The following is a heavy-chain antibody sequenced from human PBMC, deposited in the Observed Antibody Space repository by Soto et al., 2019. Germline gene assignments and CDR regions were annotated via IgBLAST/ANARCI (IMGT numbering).Heavy chain of an antibody. D-gene: IGHD1-26*01. Sequence: QVQLQESGPGLVKPSQTLSLTCTVSGGSISSGGYYWSWIRQHPGKGLEWIGYIYYSGSTYYNPALKSRVTISVDTSKSQFSLKLSSVTAADTAVYYCAREGGIVGATAADYWGQGTLVTVSS. V-gene: IGHV4-31*03. CDR1: GGSISSGGYY. J-gene: IGHJ4*02. CDR3: AREGGIVGATAADY. CDR2: IYYSGST.